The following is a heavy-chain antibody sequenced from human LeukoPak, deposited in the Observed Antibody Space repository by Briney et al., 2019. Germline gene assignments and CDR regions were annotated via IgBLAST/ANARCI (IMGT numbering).Heavy chain of an antibody. CDR3: ARAPIAAAGEYCYYYYYMDV. V-gene: IGHV1-8*03. J-gene: IGHJ6*03. Sequence: ASVKVSYKASGYTFTSYDINWVRQATGQGLEWMGWMNPNSGNTGYAQKFQGRVTITRNTSISTAYMELSSLRSEDTAVYYCARAPIAAAGEYCYYYYYMDVWGKGTTVTVSS. CDR1: GYTFTSYD. CDR2: MNPNSGNT. D-gene: IGHD6-13*01.